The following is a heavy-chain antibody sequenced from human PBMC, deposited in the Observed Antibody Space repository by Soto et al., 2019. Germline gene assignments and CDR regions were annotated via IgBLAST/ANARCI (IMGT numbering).Heavy chain of an antibody. D-gene: IGHD6-13*01. Sequence: PGGSLRLSCAASGFTFSSYCMHWVRQAPGKGLEWVAVIWYDGSNKYYADSVKGRFTISRDNSKNTLYLQMNSLRAEDTAVYYSARDEASSSSWYPFDYWGQGTLVTVSS. CDR1: GFTFSSYC. J-gene: IGHJ4*02. CDR2: IWYDGSNK. V-gene: IGHV3-33*01. CDR3: ARDEASSSSWYPFDY.